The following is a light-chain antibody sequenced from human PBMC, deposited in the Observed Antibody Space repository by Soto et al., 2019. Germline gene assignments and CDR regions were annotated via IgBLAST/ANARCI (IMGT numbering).Light chain of an antibody. CDR1: QSISDT. CDR3: QQYNNWPWT. CDR2: GAS. J-gene: IGKJ1*01. V-gene: IGKV3-15*01. Sequence: EIVMTQSPATLSVSQGGRATLSCRASQSISDTLAWYQQKPGQAPRLLIYGASTRAPGFPARFSGSGSGTDFTLTISSLQSEDFAVYYCQQYNNWPWTFGQGTKVDI.